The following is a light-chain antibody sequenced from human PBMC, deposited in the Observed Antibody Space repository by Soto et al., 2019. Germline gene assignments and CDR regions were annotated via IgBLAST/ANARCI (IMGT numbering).Light chain of an antibody. CDR1: SSNIGAGHD. J-gene: IGLJ1*01. Sequence: QSVLTQPPSVSGAPGQRVTVSCTGSSSNIGAGHDVHWYQHLPGTAPKLLIYTNTNRPSGVPDRFSGSKSGTAASLAINGLQAEDEADYYCSSHAGNNNYVFGTGTKV. CDR2: TNT. V-gene: IGLV1-40*01. CDR3: SSHAGNNNYV.